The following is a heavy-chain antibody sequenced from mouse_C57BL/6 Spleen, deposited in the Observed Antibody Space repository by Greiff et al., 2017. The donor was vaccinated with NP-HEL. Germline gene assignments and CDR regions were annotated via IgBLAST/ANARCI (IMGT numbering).Heavy chain of an antibody. CDR2: ISSGGDSI. CDR3: TRDSPGFGY. CDR1: GFTFSSYA. V-gene: IGHV5-9-1*02. Sequence: EVRLVESGEGLVKPGGSLKLSCAASGFTFSSYAMSWVRQTPGKRLEWVAYISSGGDSIYYADTVKGRFTISRDNARNTLYLQMSSLKSEETAMYYCTRDSPGFGYWGQGTLVTVSA. J-gene: IGHJ3*01.